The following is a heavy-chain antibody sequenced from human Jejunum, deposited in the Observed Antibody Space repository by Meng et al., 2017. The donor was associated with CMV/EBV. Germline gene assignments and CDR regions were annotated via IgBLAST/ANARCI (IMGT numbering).Heavy chain of an antibody. CDR1: GFTFSSYD. CDR2: ISSSGSTI. D-gene: IGHD5-18*01. Sequence: ASGFTFSSYDLTWVRQAPGKGLEWVSYISSSGSTIYYADSVKGRFTISRDNAKNSLYLQMNSLRAEDTAVYYCARDTSGYSYGLDYWGQGTLVTVSS. V-gene: IGHV3-48*03. CDR3: ARDTSGYSYGLDY. J-gene: IGHJ4*02.